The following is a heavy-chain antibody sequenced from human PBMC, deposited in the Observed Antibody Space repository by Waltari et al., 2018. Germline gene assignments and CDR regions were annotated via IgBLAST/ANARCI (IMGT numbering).Heavy chain of an antibody. J-gene: IGHJ4*02. CDR2: IYYSGST. Sequence: QVQLQESGPGLVKPSETLSLTCTVSGGSISSYYWSWIRQPPGKGLEWIGYIYYSGSTNDNPSLKSRVTISVDTSKNQFSLKLSSVTAADTAVYYCALGDYDCWSGYSPFDYWGQGTLVTVSS. V-gene: IGHV4-59*01. D-gene: IGHD3-3*01. CDR3: ALGDYDCWSGYSPFDY. CDR1: GGSISSYY.